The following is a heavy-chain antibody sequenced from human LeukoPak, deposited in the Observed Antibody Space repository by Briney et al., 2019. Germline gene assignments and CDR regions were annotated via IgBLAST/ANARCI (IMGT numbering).Heavy chain of an antibody. CDR3: AREYCGGDCYSNWYFDL. CDR2: ISYDGSNK. CDR1: GFTLSNYV. V-gene: IGHV3-30-3*01. D-gene: IGHD2-21*02. Sequence: GRSLRLSCAASGFTLSNYVLHWVRQAPGKGLEWVALISYDGSNKYCADSVKGRFTISRDISINTLYLQMNSLSTEDTAVYNCAREYCGGDCYSNWYFDLWGRGTLVTVSS. J-gene: IGHJ2*01.